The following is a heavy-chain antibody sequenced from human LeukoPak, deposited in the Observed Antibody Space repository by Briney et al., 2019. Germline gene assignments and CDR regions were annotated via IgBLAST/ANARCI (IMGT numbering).Heavy chain of an antibody. V-gene: IGHV3-33*01. Sequence: PGRSLRLSCAASGCTFSNHGMHWVRQAPGKGPEWVALIWYDGSNKYYGDSVKGRFTISRDNSKNTVYLQMNSLRAEDTAVYYCARAESVVETLGWFDPWGQGTLVNVSS. CDR1: GCTFSNHG. CDR3: ARAESVVETLGWFDP. D-gene: IGHD2-15*01. CDR2: IWYDGSNK. J-gene: IGHJ5*02.